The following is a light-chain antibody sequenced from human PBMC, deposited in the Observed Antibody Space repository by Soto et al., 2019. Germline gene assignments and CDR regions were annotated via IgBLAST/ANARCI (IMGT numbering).Light chain of an antibody. J-gene: IGKJ4*01. CDR1: QSILYSSNNKNY. Sequence: DIAMTQSPDSLAESLGERATINCKSSQSILYSSNNKNYLAWYQQKPRQPPKLLIYWASTRESGVPDRFNGSGSGTDFTLTISSLQAEDVAVYYCQQYFSTPLTFGGGTKVEIK. V-gene: IGKV4-1*01. CDR2: WAS. CDR3: QQYFSTPLT.